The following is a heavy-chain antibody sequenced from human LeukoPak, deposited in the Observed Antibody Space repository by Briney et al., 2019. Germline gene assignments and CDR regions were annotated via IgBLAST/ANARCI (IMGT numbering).Heavy chain of an antibody. V-gene: IGHV3-23*01. CDR1: GFTFSSYA. Sequence: GGSLRLSCAASGFTFSSYAMSWVRQAPGKGLEGVSAISDNCGSTYYSDSVKGRLTISRDNSKNTLYLQMNSLRAEDTAVYHCAKGTNRHRYIVGATRYYGMDVWGQGTTVTVSS. CDR3: AKGTNRHRYIVGATRYYGMDV. D-gene: IGHD1-26*01. J-gene: IGHJ6*02. CDR2: ISDNCGST.